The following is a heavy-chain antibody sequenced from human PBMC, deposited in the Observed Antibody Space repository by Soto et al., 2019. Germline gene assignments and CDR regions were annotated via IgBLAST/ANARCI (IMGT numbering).Heavy chain of an antibody. J-gene: IGHJ4*02. V-gene: IGHV4-61*01. CDR3: ARWVAAADY. CDR2: IYYGGST. Sequence: PSETLSLTCTVSGGSVSSGSYYWSWIRQPPGKGLEWIGYIYYGGSTNYNPSLKSRVTISVDTSKNQFSLKLSSVTAADTAVYYCARWVAAADYWGQGTLVTVSS. D-gene: IGHD6-13*01. CDR1: GGSVSSGSYY.